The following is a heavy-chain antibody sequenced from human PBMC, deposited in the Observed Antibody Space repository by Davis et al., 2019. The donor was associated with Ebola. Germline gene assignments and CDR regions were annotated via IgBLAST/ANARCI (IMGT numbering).Heavy chain of an antibody. CDR2: IYSDERT. D-gene: IGHD4-17*01. CDR1: GFIVSDKY. CDR3: ARHVDGDFWYFEI. J-gene: IGHJ2*01. Sequence: GGSLRLSCAASGFIVSDKYMSWVRQAPGKGLEWVSVIYSDERTYYADSVTGRFTVSRDNSENMLYLQMSTLRVEDTAVYYCARHVDGDFWYFEIWGRGTRVTVSS. V-gene: IGHV3-53*01.